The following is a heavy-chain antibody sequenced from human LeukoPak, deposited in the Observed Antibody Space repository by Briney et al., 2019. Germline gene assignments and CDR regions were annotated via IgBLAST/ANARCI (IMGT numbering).Heavy chain of an antibody. CDR1: GGSFSGYY. CDR2: INHSGST. V-gene: IGHV4-34*01. D-gene: IGHD1-20*01. Sequence: SETLSLTCTVSGGSFSGYYWSWIRQPPGKGLEWIGEINHSGSTNYNPSLKSRVTISVDTSKNQFSLKLSSVTAADTAVYYCARYITGNNYFDYWGQGTLVTVSS. J-gene: IGHJ4*02. CDR3: ARYITGNNYFDY.